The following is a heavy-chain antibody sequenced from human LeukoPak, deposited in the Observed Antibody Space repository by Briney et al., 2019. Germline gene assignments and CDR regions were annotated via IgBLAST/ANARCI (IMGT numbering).Heavy chain of an antibody. CDR1: GYTFTSYG. D-gene: IGHD3-3*01. Sequence: ASVKVSCKASGYTFTSYGISWVRQAPGQGLEWMGWISAYNGNTNYAQKLQGRVTMTTDTSTSTAYMELRSLRSDDTAVYYCARDAGTIFGQRRAFDIWGQGAMVTVSS. J-gene: IGHJ3*02. CDR3: ARDAGTIFGQRRAFDI. V-gene: IGHV1-18*01. CDR2: ISAYNGNT.